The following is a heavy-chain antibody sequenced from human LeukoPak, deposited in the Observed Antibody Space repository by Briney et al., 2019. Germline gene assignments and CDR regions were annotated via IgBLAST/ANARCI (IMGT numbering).Heavy chain of an antibody. D-gene: IGHD3-10*01. CDR1: GGSISSSSYY. J-gene: IGHJ4*02. CDR3: ARDYYYFDY. V-gene: IGHV4-39*07. CDR2: IYYSGST. Sequence: SETLSLTCTVSGGSISSSSYYWGWIRQPPGKGLEWIGSIYYSGSTYYNPSLKSRVTIPVDTSKNQFSLKLSSVTAADTAVYYCARDYYYFDYWGQGTLVTVSS.